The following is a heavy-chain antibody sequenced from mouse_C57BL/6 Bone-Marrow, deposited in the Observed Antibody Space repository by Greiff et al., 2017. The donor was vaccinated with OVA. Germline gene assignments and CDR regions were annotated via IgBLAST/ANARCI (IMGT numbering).Heavy chain of an antibody. CDR3: ARGDPYYYGGSCYAMDY. Sequence: QVQLQQPGAELVMPGASVKLSCKASGYTFTSYWMHWVKQRPGHGLEWIGEIYPSDSYTNYNQKFKGKSTLTVDKSSSTAYMQLSSLTSEDSAIYYCARGDPYYYGGSCYAMDYWGQGTSVTVSS. CDR1: GYTFTSYW. CDR2: IYPSDSYT. J-gene: IGHJ4*01. D-gene: IGHD1-1*01. V-gene: IGHV1-69*01.